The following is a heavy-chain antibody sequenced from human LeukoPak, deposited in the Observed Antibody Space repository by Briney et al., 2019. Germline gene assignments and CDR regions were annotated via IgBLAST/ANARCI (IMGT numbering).Heavy chain of an antibody. J-gene: IGHJ4*02. Sequence: GGSLRLSCAASGFTFSSYAMHWVRQAPGKGLEWVAVISYDGSNKYYADSVKGRFTISRDNSKNTLYLQMNSLRAEDTAVYYYARDTDSWDSYYFDYWGQGTLVTVSS. CDR2: ISYDGSNK. V-gene: IGHV3-30*04. D-gene: IGHD6-13*01. CDR3: ARDTDSWDSYYFDY. CDR1: GFTFSSYA.